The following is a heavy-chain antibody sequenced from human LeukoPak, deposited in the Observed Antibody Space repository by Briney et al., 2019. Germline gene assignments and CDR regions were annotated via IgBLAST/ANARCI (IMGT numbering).Heavy chain of an antibody. D-gene: IGHD6-13*01. CDR3: ARDKAAAGSYDY. CDR2: ISTYNANT. J-gene: IGHJ4*02. Sequence: ASVKVSCKASGYTFTSYAISWVRQAPGQGLEWMGRISTYNANTNYAQNLQGRVTMTTDTSTSTAYMELRSLRSGDTAVYYCARDKAAAGSYDYWGQGTLVTVSS. CDR1: GYTFTSYA. V-gene: IGHV1-18*01.